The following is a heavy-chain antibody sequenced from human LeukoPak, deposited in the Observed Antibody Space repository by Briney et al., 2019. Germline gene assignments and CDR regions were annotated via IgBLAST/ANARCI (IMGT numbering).Heavy chain of an antibody. V-gene: IGHV3-48*03. J-gene: IGHJ4*02. CDR1: GFTFSSYE. CDR3: AIHPRGADLDY. Sequence: GGSLRLSCAASGFTFSSYEMNWVRQAPGKGLEWVSYISSSGSTIYYADSVKGRFTISRDNAKNSLYLQMNSLSAEDTAVYYCAIHPRGADLDYWGQGTLVTVSS. CDR2: ISSSGSTI.